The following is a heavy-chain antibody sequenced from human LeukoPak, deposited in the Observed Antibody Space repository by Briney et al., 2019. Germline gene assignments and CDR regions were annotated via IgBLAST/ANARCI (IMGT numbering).Heavy chain of an antibody. CDR2: MNPNSGNT. V-gene: IGHV1-8*01. CDR1: GYSFTSYD. Sequence: GASVKVSCKASGYSFTSYDINWVRQATGQGLEWMGWMNPNSGNTGYAQKFQGRVTMARNTSISTAYMELSSLRSEDTAVYYCARAYSGRYFDYWGQGTLVTVSS. J-gene: IGHJ4*02. CDR3: ARAYSGRYFDY. D-gene: IGHD1-26*01.